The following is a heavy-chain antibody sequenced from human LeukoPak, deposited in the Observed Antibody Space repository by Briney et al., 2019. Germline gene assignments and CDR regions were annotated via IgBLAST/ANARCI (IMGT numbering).Heavy chain of an antibody. J-gene: IGHJ4*02. Sequence: SSETLSLTCTVSGGSIRSSSYYWGWIRQPPGKGLEWLRSIYYSGSTYYNPSLKSRVTMSVDTSKNQFSLKLSSVTAADTAVYYCARGGRGSGYSLFYFDYWGQGTLVTVSS. D-gene: IGHD5-12*01. CDR3: ARGGRGSGYSLFYFDY. V-gene: IGHV4-39*07. CDR1: GGSIRSSSYY. CDR2: IYYSGST.